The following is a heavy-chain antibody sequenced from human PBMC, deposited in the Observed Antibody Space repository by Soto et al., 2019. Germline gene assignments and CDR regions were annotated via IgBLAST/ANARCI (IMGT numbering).Heavy chain of an antibody. V-gene: IGHV4-59*01. J-gene: IGHJ5*02. Sequence: PSETLSLTCTVSGGSISSYYWSWIRQPPGKGLEWIGYIYYSGSTNYNPSLKSRVTISVDTSKNQFSLKLSSVTAADTAVYYCARVGGGYCSSTSCYRGFDPWGQGTLLTVSS. CDR2: IYYSGST. D-gene: IGHD2-2*01. CDR3: ARVGGGYCSSTSCYRGFDP. CDR1: GGSISSYY.